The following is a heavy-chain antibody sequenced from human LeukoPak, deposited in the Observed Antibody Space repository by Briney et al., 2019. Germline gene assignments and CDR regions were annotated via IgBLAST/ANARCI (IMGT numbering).Heavy chain of an antibody. Sequence: GASVKVSCKASGYTFTSYDINCVRQATGQGLEWMAWMNPNSGNTGYAQKFQGRVTMTRNTSISTAYMELSSLRSEDTAVFFFEQKTAYDILTGYFYYYYYMDVWGKGTTVTISS. CDR3: EQKTAYDILTGYFYYYYYMDV. CDR2: MNPNSGNT. CDR1: GYTFTSYD. V-gene: IGHV1-8*01. J-gene: IGHJ6*03. D-gene: IGHD3-9*01.